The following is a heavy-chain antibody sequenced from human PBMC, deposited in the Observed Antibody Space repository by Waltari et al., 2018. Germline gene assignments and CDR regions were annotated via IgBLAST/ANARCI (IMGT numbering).Heavy chain of an antibody. V-gene: IGHV3-7*01. CDR1: GFTFSSPW. J-gene: IGHJ4*02. CDR2: IKPDGSET. CDR3: SVSLNS. Sequence: EVQLVASGGGLVQPGESLRLSCRASGFTFSSPWMDWVRQAPGKGLEWVANIKPDGSETHYVDSVQGRFTISRDNAQNLLYLQMNSLRAEDAAVYYCSVSLNSWGQGTLVTVSS.